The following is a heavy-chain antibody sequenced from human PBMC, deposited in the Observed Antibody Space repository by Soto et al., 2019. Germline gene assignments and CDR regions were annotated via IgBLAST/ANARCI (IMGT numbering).Heavy chain of an antibody. D-gene: IGHD3-22*01. CDR3: ARWTYYYDGGGYR. CDR2: ISHDGSKK. J-gene: IGHJ4*02. V-gene: IGHV3-30-3*01. CDR1: GFTFNTYP. Sequence: QVQLVESGGGVVQPGRSRRLSCAASGFTFNTYPMHWVRQAPGKGLEWVALISHDGSKKYYADSVKGRFTISRDNSENTLYLQLNSLRAEDTAVYYCARWTYYYDGGGYRWGQGTLVTVSS.